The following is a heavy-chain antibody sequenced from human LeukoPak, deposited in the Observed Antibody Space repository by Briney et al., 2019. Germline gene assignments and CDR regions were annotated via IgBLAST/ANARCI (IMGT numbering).Heavy chain of an antibody. J-gene: IGHJ4*02. CDR3: AREVFLYGYYFDY. Sequence: GRSLRLSCAASGFTFSSFVMHWVRQAPGKGLEWVAVISHVGSNKYYADSVQGRFSISRDNSKNTLYLQMNSLRAEDTAVYYCAREVFLYGYYFDYWGQGTLVTVSS. CDR2: ISHVGSNK. V-gene: IGHV3-30*14. CDR1: GFTFSSFV. D-gene: IGHD5-24*01.